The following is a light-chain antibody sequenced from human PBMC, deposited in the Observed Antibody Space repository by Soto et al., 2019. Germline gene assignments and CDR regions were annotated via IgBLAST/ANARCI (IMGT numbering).Light chain of an antibody. CDR2: AVS. CDR3: SSYAGSNVV. CDR1: SSDVGGYNS. Sequence: QSVLTQPPSASGSPGQSVTISCTGTSSDVGGYNSVSWYQQHPGKAPKLMIYAVSKRPSGVPDRFSGSKSGNTASLTVSGLQAEDEADYYCSSYAGSNVVFGGGTQLTVL. J-gene: IGLJ2*01. V-gene: IGLV2-8*01.